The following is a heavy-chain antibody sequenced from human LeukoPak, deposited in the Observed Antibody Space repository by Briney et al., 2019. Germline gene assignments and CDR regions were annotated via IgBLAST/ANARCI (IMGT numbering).Heavy chain of an antibody. Sequence: SETLSLTCTVSGGSISSYYWSWIRQPPGKGLEWIGYIYYSGSTNYNPSLKSRVTISVDTSKNQFSLKLSSVTAADTAVYYCARYVVVAAYFDYWGQGTLVTVSS. CDR2: IYYSGST. J-gene: IGHJ4*02. V-gene: IGHV4-59*01. D-gene: IGHD2-21*02. CDR3: ARYVVVAAYFDY. CDR1: GGSISSYY.